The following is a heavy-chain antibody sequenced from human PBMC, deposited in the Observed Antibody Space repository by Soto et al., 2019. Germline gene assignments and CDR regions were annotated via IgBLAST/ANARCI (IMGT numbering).Heavy chain of an antibody. CDR2: VSTNGAT. Sequence: PSETLSLTCTVSDDFISSYYWNWIRRPAGKGLEWIGRVSTNGATNYNPSLGSRVTMSVDTSKNQFSLKLTSVTAADTAVYFCARADYEILTGSYAMDVWGQGTTVTSP. CDR1: DDFISSYY. V-gene: IGHV4-4*07. CDR3: ARADYEILTGSYAMDV. J-gene: IGHJ6*02. D-gene: IGHD3-9*01.